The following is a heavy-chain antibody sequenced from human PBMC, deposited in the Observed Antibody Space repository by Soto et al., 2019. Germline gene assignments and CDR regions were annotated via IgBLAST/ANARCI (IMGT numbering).Heavy chain of an antibody. J-gene: IGHJ4*02. CDR2: ITDSGDST. V-gene: IGHV3-23*01. CDR3: EKDNPVVTFLFDY. CDR1: GFTFSAYA. D-gene: IGHD2-21*02. Sequence: GGSLRLSCAASGFTFSAYAMTWVRQAPGKGLEWVSSITDSGDSTYYTDSVKGRFTISRDNSKNTLFLQMNSLRAEDTAIYYCEKDNPVVTFLFDYWGQGTLATVSS.